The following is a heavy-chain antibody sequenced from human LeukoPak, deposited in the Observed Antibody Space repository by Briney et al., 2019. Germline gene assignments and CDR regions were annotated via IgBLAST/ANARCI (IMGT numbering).Heavy chain of an antibody. J-gene: IGHJ5*02. D-gene: IGHD6-19*01. CDR2: MFHSGSA. V-gene: IGHV4-39*07. Sequence: SETLSLTCTVSGGSITSYSSYYWGWIRQPPGKGLEWIGSMFHSGSAFYNPSLKSRVTISVDTSKNQFSLNLSSVTAADTAVYYCARAVAGPNNWFDPWGQGTLVTVSS. CDR3: ARAVAGPNNWFDP. CDR1: GGSITSYSSYY.